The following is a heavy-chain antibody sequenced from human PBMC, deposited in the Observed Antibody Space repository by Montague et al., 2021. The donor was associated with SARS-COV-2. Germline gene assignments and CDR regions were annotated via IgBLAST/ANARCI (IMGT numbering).Heavy chain of an antibody. CDR3: VRAGRREHDTPHGYDDKGMDL. V-gene: IGHV4-59*01. Sequence: SETLSLTCTVSGDSISTSYWAWIRQPPGKGLEWIGYVYYSGRSSYNSSLKSRVTISVDTSKNQVSLNLRSVTAADTAVYFCVRAGRREHDTPHGYDDKGMDLWGQGTMVTVSS. CDR2: VYYSGRS. D-gene: IGHD1-26*01. CDR1: GDSISTSY. J-gene: IGHJ6*02.